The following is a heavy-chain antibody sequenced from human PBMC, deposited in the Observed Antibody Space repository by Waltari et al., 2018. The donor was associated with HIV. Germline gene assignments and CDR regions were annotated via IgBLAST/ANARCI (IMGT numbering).Heavy chain of an antibody. CDR1: GFPFSNFA. V-gene: IGHV3-23*01. J-gene: IGHJ3*02. D-gene: IGHD3-22*01. Sequence: EVQLLESGGGLVQPGGSLSRSCAASGFPFSNFALSWVRQAPGKGLEWVSSISGSGGSTYYADSVKGRFTVSRDNSKDTLFLQMNSLRAEDTALYYCAKEGIIVITDAFDIWGQGTMVIVSS. CDR2: ISGSGGST. CDR3: AKEGIIVITDAFDI.